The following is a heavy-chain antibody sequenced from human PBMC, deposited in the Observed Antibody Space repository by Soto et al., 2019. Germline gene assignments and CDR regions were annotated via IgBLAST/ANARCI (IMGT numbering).Heavy chain of an antibody. V-gene: IGHV4-34*01. CDR3: ARMRRSRILDY. CDR1: GGSFSGYY. Sequence: SETLSLTCAVYGGSFSGYYWSWIRQPPGKGLEWIGEINHSGSTNYNPSLKSRVTISVDTSKNQFSLKLSSVTAADTAVYYCARMRRSRILDYWGQGTLVTVS. J-gene: IGHJ4*02. CDR2: INHSGST. D-gene: IGHD2-21*01.